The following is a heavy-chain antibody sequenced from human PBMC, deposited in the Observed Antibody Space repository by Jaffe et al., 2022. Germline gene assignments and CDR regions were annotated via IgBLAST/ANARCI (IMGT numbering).Heavy chain of an antibody. V-gene: IGHV4-61*02. CDR2: IHTTGRT. CDR1: GDSILSGSHY. D-gene: IGHD3-10*01. CDR3: AKVPDYIACIGRPCSDDFEV. J-gene: IGHJ3*01. Sequence: QVPVEESGPGLVKPSQTLSLTCSVFGDSILSGSHYWSWIRQSAGKGLDWIGRIHTTGRTDYNPSLKSRVTISLDVSRNQFSLTLASVTAADTAMYYCAKVPDYIACIGRPCSDDFEVWGPGTTVTVSS.